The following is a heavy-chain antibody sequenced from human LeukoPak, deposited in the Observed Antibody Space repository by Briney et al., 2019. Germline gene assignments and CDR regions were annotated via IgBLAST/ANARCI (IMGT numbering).Heavy chain of an antibody. CDR2: NSGEGVST. CDR3: AKAFAQAMIVVVPVDY. J-gene: IGHJ4*02. Sequence: GGSLRLSCAASGFTFDDYAMHWVRQAPGNGLEWVSHNSGEGVSTFHTDSVKGRFTISRDKSKNSLYLQMNSLRTEDTALYYCAKAFAQAMIVVVPVDYWGQGALVTVSS. V-gene: IGHV3-43*02. D-gene: IGHD3-22*01. CDR1: GFTFDDYA.